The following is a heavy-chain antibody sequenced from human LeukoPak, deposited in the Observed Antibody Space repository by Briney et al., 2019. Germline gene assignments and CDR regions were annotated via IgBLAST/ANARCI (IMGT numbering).Heavy chain of an antibody. D-gene: IGHD5-12*01. CDR3: VRRGPNNSGLDY. CDR2: ITSTSTYI. CDR1: GFTFSSYS. J-gene: IGHJ4*02. Sequence: PGGSLRLSCAASGFTFSSYSFNWVRQAPGKGLEWVASITSTSTYIYYADSVQGRFAVSRDNAKNSLYLQMNSLRAEDTAVFYCVRRGPNNSGLDYRGQGTLVTVSS. V-gene: IGHV3-21*01.